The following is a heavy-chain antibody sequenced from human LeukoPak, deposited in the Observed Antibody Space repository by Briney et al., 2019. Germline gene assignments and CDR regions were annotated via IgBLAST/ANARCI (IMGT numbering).Heavy chain of an antibody. CDR1: GFTFSSYS. CDR2: ISSSSSYI. D-gene: IGHD4-17*01. Sequence: GGSLRLSCAASGFTFSSYSMNWVRQAPGKGLEWVSSISSSSSYIYYADSVKGRFTISRDNAKNSLYLQVNSLRAEDTAVFYCARAPYGDLLLSDYWGQGTLVTVSS. CDR3: ARAPYGDLLLSDY. V-gene: IGHV3-21*01. J-gene: IGHJ4*02.